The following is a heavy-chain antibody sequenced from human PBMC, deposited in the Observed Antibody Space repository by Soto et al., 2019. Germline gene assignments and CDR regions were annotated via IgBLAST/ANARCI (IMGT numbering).Heavy chain of an antibody. CDR1: GYTFTSYY. J-gene: IGHJ4*02. CDR3: ARDVIMITFGGVIGSGFDY. V-gene: IGHV1-46*03. CDR2: INPSGGST. D-gene: IGHD3-16*02. Sequence: QVQLVQSGAEVKKPGASVKVSCKASGYTFTSYYMHWVRQAPGQGLEWLGIINPSGGSTSYAQKFQGRVNMTRDTSTGPVYMELSSLRSEDTAVYYCARDVIMITFGGVIGSGFDYWGQGTLVTVSS.